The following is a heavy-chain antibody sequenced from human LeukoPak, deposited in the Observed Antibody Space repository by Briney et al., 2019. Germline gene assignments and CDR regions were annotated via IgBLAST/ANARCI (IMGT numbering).Heavy chain of an antibody. J-gene: IGHJ4*02. D-gene: IGHD1-1*01. CDR1: GFTFSTYA. V-gene: IGHV3-21*01. Sequence: KTGGSLRLSCAASGFTFSTYAMNWVRQAPGRGLQWVSSIDPSGYTIFYADSVKGRFTISRDNAKNSLYLQMNSLRAEDTALYFCASGIRERGFDYWGQGTLVTVSS. CDR3: ASGIRERGFDY. CDR2: IDPSGYTI.